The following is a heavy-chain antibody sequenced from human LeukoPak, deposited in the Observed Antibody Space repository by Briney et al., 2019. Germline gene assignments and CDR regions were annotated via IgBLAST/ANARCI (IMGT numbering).Heavy chain of an antibody. CDR1: GGTFSSYA. D-gene: IGHD5-18*01. Sequence: ASVKVSCKASGGTFSSYAISWVRQAPGQGLEWMGGIIPIFGTANYAQKFQGRVTITADKSTSTAYMELSSLRSEDTAVSYCARNLRYGWYYMDVWGKGTTVTVSS. V-gene: IGHV1-69*06. CDR2: IIPIFGTA. CDR3: ARNLRYGWYYMDV. J-gene: IGHJ6*03.